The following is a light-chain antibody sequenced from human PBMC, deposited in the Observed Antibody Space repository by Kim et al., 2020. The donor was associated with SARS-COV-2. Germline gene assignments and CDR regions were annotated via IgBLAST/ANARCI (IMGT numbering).Light chain of an antibody. Sequence: ESVGDRVTITGRASEDISNYLVWFQLKPGKAPKLLIYAASALQQGVPSRFSGSGSGTDFTLTVTSLQPEDVATYYCQKCDSAPWTFGQGTKVDIK. J-gene: IGKJ1*01. CDR2: AAS. CDR1: EDISNY. V-gene: IGKV1-27*01. CDR3: QKCDSAPWT.